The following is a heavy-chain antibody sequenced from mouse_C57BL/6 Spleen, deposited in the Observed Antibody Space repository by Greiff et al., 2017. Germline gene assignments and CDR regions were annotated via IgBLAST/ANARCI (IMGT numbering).Heavy chain of an antibody. V-gene: IGHV1-52*01. CDR3: ARGGVCPYYGEDY. J-gene: IGHJ2*01. Sequence: QVQLQQPGAELVRPGSSVKLSCKASGYTFTSYWMHWVKQRPIQGLEWIGNIDPSDSETHYNQKFKDKATLTVDKSSSTAYMQLSSLTSEDSAVYYCARGGVCPYYGEDYWGQGTTLTVSS. CDR1: GYTFTSYW. D-gene: IGHD1-2*01. CDR2: IDPSDSET.